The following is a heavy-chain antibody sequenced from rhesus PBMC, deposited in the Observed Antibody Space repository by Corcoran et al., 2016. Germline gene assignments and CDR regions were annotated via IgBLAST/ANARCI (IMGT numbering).Heavy chain of an antibody. CDR3: ARYRGNYHYDY. CDR1: GGSFSSYW. V-gene: IGHV4-80*01. Sequence: QVQLQESGPGLVKPSETLSLTCAVSGGSFSSYWWSWIRQPPGKGLEWIGEINGSSGSTNYNPSLKSRVTISKDASKNQFSLKLSSVTAADTAVYYCARYRGNYHYDYWGQGVLVTVSS. D-gene: IGHD4-17*01. J-gene: IGHJ4*01. CDR2: INGSSGST.